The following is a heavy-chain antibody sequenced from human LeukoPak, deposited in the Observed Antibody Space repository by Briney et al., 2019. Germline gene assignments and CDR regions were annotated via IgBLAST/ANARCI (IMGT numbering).Heavy chain of an antibody. Sequence: PSETLSLTCTVSGGSISSYYWSWIRQPPGKGLEWIGYIYYSGSTNYNPSLKSRVTISVDTSKNQFSPKLSSVTAADTAVYYCARISSSNWYNERGAFDVWGQGTMVTVSS. J-gene: IGHJ3*01. CDR1: GGSISSYY. CDR3: ARISSSNWYNERGAFDV. CDR2: IYYSGST. V-gene: IGHV4-59*01. D-gene: IGHD6-13*01.